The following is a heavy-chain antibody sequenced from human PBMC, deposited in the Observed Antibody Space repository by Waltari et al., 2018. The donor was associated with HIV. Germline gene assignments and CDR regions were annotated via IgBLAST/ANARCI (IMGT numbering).Heavy chain of an antibody. CDR2: IYTSGST. CDR3: AREYCSSTSCSPNGRLGAFDI. CDR1: GGSISSYY. D-gene: IGHD2-2*01. Sequence: QVQLQESGPGLVKPSETLSLTCTVSGGSISSYYWSWVRQPAGKGLEWIGRIYTSGSTNYNSSLKSRVTMSVDTSKNQFSLKLSSVTAADTAVYYCAREYCSSTSCSPNGRLGAFDIWGQGTMVTVSS. J-gene: IGHJ3*02. V-gene: IGHV4-4*07.